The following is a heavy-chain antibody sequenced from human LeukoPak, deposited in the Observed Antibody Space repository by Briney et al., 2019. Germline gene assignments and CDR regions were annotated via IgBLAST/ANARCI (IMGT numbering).Heavy chain of an antibody. CDR1: GYTFTGYY. Sequence: GASVTVSCKASGYTFTGYYMHWVRQAPGQGLEGMGWINPNSGGTNYAQKFQGRVTMTRDTSISTAYMELSRPRSDDTAVYYCASRLGEYSGYDHTWGQGTLVTVSS. D-gene: IGHD5-12*01. CDR2: INPNSGGT. J-gene: IGHJ4*02. V-gene: IGHV1-2*02. CDR3: ASRLGEYSGYDHT.